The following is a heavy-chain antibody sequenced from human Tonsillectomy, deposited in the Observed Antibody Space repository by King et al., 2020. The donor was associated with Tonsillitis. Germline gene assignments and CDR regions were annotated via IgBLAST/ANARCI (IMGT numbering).Heavy chain of an antibody. CDR2: IRKTSSLK. CDR3: VRGDRRDY. CDR1: LFNFGGYT. Sequence: VQLVESGGGLVKPGGSLRLACAASLFNFGGYTMTWVRQAPGKGLEYVSSIRKTSSLKYYAESVKGRFTISRDNAQNSLYLQMNSLRAEDTGVYFCVRGDRRDYWGQGTLVTVSS. V-gene: IGHV3-21*01. J-gene: IGHJ4*02. D-gene: IGHD3-10*01.